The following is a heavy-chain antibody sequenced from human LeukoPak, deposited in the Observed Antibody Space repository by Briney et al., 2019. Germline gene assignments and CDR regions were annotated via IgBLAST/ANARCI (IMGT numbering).Heavy chain of an antibody. D-gene: IGHD4-17*01. Sequence: ASVKVSCKASGYTFTGYYMHWVRQAPGQGLEWMGWINPNSGGTNYAQKFQGRVTMTRDTSISTAYMELSRLRSDDTAVYYCARVPSYGEDYSFDYWGRGTLVTVSS. CDR1: GYTFTGYY. V-gene: IGHV1-2*02. CDR3: ARVPSYGEDYSFDY. CDR2: INPNSGGT. J-gene: IGHJ4*02.